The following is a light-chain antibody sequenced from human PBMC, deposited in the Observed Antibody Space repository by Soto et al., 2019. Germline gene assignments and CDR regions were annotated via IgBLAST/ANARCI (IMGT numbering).Light chain of an antibody. V-gene: IGKV3-11*01. CDR3: QQRSDWPLT. Sequence: EIVLTQSPATLSLSPLEGATLSCMASQSVSSYLAWYQQKPGQAPRLLIYDASNRATGIPARFSGSGSGTDFTLTISSLEPEDFAVYYCQQRSDWPLTFGGGTKVDIK. CDR2: DAS. CDR1: QSVSSY. J-gene: IGKJ4*01.